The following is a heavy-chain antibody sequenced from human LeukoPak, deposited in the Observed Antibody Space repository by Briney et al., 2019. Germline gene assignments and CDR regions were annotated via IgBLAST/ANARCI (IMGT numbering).Heavy chain of an antibody. D-gene: IGHD3-22*01. CDR1: GFTFSSCE. CDR2: ISSSGSTI. CDR3: AKDRYYDSSGYNPLDY. V-gene: IGHV3-48*03. Sequence: GGSLRLSCAASGFTFSSCEMNWVRQAPGKGLEWVSYISSSGSTIYYADSVKGRFTISRDNSKNTLYLQMNSLRAEDTAVYYCAKDRYYDSSGYNPLDYWGQGTLVTVSS. J-gene: IGHJ4*02.